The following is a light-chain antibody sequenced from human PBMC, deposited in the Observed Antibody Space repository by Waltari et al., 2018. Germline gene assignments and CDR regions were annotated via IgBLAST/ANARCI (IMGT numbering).Light chain of an antibody. Sequence: VLTQSPGTLPLSPGERATLSCRASQSLTKRYLAWYQQKPGQAPWLLIYGASSRAVGSPDRFSGSGSGKDLTVTISRLEPEDFAVYYCQQYGSSVLYTFGQGTKVEIK. CDR2: GAS. CDR1: QSLTKRY. J-gene: IGKJ2*01. CDR3: QQYGSSVLYT. V-gene: IGKV3-20*01.